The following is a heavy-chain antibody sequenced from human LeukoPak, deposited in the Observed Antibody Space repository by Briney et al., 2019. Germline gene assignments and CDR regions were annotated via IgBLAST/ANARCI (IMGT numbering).Heavy chain of an antibody. D-gene: IGHD6-13*01. J-gene: IGHJ1*01. CDR2: ISYDGTNK. CDR3: AREGSRLDGSSWFSFQL. CDR1: GFNFPGYA. V-gene: IGHV3-30*04. Sequence: PGGSLRLSCAASGFNFPGYAMHWVRQAPGKGLEWVAIISYDGTNKYYADSVKGRFTISRDNSMDTLYLQMHSLTTEDTAIYSCAREGSRLDGSSWFSFQLWGQGTLVTVSS.